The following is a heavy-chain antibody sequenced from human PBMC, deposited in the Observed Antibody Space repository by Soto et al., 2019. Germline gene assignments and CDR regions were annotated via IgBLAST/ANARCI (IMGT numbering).Heavy chain of an antibody. V-gene: IGHV1-3*01. Sequence: ASGKVSCKAAGHTFTSYAMHGVRQAPGQRLEWMGWINAGDGNTKYSQKFQGRVTITRDTSASTAYMELSSLRSEDTAVYYCARDLGDYYGSGSYYRGSYYYYGMDVWGQGTTVTVSS. D-gene: IGHD3-10*01. CDR2: INAGDGNT. CDR3: ARDLGDYYGSGSYYRGSYYYYGMDV. CDR1: GHTFTSYA. J-gene: IGHJ6*02.